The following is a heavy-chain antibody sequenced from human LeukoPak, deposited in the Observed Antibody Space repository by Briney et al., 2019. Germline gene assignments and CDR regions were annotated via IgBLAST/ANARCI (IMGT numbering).Heavy chain of an antibody. CDR3: ARAFTIRSSGNGGY. CDR1: GYTFTSYD. Sequence: GASVKVSCKASGYTFTSYDINWVRQATGQGLEWMGWMNPNSGNTGYAQKFQGRVTMTRSTSISTAYMELSRLRSDDTAVYYCARAFTIRSSGNGGYWGQGTLVTVSS. D-gene: IGHD3-10*01. CDR2: MNPNSGNT. V-gene: IGHV1-8*01. J-gene: IGHJ4*02.